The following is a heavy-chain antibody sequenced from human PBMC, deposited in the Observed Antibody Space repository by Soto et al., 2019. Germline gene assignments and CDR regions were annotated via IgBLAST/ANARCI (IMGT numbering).Heavy chain of an antibody. D-gene: IGHD6-6*01. V-gene: IGHV3-74*01. J-gene: IGHJ6*03. CDR1: GFTFSSYW. CDR2: INSDGSST. CDR3: ARAPSSNYYYYYYMDV. Sequence: GGSLRLSCAASGFTFSSYWMHWVRQAPGKGLVWVSRINSDGSSTSYADSVKGRFTISRDNAKNTLYLQMNSLRAEDTAVYYCARAPSSNYYYYYYMDVWGKGTTVTVSS.